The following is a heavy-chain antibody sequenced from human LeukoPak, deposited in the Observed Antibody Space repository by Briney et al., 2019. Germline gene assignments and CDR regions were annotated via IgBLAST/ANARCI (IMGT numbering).Heavy chain of an antibody. CDR3: ARDPDIVVVPAANGMDV. CDR1: RYTFTGYY. CDR2: INPNSGGT. J-gene: IGHJ6*02. V-gene: IGHV1-2*02. D-gene: IGHD2-2*01. Sequence: ASVKVSCKASRYTFTGYYMHWVRQAPGQGLEWMGWINPNSGGTNYAQKFQGRVTMTRDTSISTAYMELSRLRSDDTAVYYCARDPDIVVVPAANGMDVWGQGTTVTVSS.